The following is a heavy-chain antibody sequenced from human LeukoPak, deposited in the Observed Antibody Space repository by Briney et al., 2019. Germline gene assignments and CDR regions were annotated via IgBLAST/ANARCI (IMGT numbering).Heavy chain of an antibody. J-gene: IGHJ4*02. CDR3: ARDNDSRDPPHFDY. CDR2: INPKSDDT. Sequence: ASVKVSCKTSGYTFTDYYIHWVRQAPGQGLEWMGWINPKSDDTNYAQKFQGRVTMTRDTSINTAYMELNSLRSDDTAVFYCARDNDSRDPPHFDYWGQGNLVTVSS. D-gene: IGHD3-16*01. CDR1: GYTFTDYY. V-gene: IGHV1-2*02.